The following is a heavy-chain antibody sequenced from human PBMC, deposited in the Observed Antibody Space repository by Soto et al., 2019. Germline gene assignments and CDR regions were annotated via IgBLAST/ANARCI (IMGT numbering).Heavy chain of an antibody. J-gene: IGHJ4*02. CDR1: GGSLSSGDYY. D-gene: IGHD2-21*01. CDR2: IYYSGST. Sequence: SETLSLTCTVSGGSLSSGDYYWSWIRQPPGKGLEWIGYIYYSGSTYYNPSLKSRVTISVDTSKNQFSLKLSSVTAADTAVYYCARFFLLSPQFDYWGQGTLVTVSS. V-gene: IGHV4-30-4*01. CDR3: ARFFLLSPQFDY.